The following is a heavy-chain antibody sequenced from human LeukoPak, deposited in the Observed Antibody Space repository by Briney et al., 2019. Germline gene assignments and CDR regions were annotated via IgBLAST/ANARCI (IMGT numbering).Heavy chain of an antibody. CDR2: IISRDDTT. J-gene: IGHJ4*02. Sequence: GGSLRLSCPPSGFTFNAYSMNWVGQAPGKGREWVSNIISRDDTTHYAASVKGRFTISRDNAKNSVFLHLNSLRGDDTAVYYCARGRGYCTGVSCDIDYWGQGTLVTVSS. CDR3: ARGRGYCTGVSCDIDY. V-gene: IGHV3-48*04. CDR1: GFTFNAYS. D-gene: IGHD2-8*02.